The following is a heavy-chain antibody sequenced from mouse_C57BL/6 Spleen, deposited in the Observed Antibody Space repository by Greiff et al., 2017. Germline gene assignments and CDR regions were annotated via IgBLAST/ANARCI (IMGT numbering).Heavy chain of an antibody. D-gene: IGHD2-4*01. J-gene: IGHJ4*01. V-gene: IGHV1-42*01. CDR1: GYSFTGYY. Sequence: EVQLVESGPELVKPGASVKISCKASGYSFTGYYMNWVKQSPGKSLEWIGEINPSDGGTTYNGKFKAKATLTVDKSSSTAYMQLKSLTSEDSAVYFCARRLPRYAMDYWGQGTLVTVSS. CDR2: INPSDGGT. CDR3: ARRLPRYAMDY.